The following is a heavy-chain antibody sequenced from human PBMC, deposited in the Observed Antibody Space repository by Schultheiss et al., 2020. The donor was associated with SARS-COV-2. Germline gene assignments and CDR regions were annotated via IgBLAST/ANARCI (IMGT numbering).Heavy chain of an antibody. CDR2: ISAYNGNT. J-gene: IGHJ4*02. V-gene: IGHV1-18*04. D-gene: IGHD3-10*01. CDR3: ARERSRSYFDY. CDR1: GYTFTGYY. Sequence: ASVKVSCKASGYTFTGYYMHWVRQAPGQGLEWMGWISAYNGNTNYAQKLQGRVTMTRDTSTSTVYMELSSLRSEDTAVYYCARERSRSYFDYWGQGTLVTVSS.